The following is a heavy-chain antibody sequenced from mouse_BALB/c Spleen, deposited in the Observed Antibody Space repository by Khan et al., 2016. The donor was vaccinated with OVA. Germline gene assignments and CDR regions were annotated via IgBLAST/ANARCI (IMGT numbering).Heavy chain of an antibody. V-gene: IGHV1-26*01. J-gene: IGHJ3*01. CDR3: ARGYDFLAS. CDR2: VNPNTDNI. D-gene: IGHD2-14*01. CDR1: GYSFTLYY. Sequence: VQLKQSGPDLVKPGASVKISCKASGYSFTLYYMSWVKQSHGKSLEWIGRVNPNTDNINYNQEFKGKAILTVDTSSNTAYMEIRRLTSEDSAVYFCARGYDFLASWGQGTLVTVSA.